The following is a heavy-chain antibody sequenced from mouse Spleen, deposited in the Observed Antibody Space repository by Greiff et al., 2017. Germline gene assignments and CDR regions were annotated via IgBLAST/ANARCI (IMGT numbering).Heavy chain of an antibody. CDR2: IDPETGGT. CDR1: GYTFTDYE. CDR3: SNNRYDEPY. Sequence: VKLQQSGAELVRPGASVTLSCKASGYTFTDYEIHWVKQTPVYGLEWIGAIDPETGGTAYIQKFKGKAILTADKSSSTAYMELRSLTSEDSAVYYCSNNRYDEPYWGQGTLVTVSA. J-gene: IGHJ3*01. V-gene: IGHV1-15*01. D-gene: IGHD2-14*01.